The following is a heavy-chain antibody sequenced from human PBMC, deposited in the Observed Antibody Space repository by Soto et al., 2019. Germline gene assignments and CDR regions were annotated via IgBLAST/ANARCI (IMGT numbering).Heavy chain of an antibody. D-gene: IGHD3-3*01. Sequence: SETLSLTCTVSGGSISSYYWSWIRQPPGKGLEWIGYIYYSGGTNYNPSLKSRVTISVDTSKNQFSLKLSSVTAADTAVYYCARQADLDFWSGPFDYWGQGTLVTVSS. CDR1: GGSISSYY. CDR2: IYYSGGT. CDR3: ARQADLDFWSGPFDY. V-gene: IGHV4-59*08. J-gene: IGHJ4*02.